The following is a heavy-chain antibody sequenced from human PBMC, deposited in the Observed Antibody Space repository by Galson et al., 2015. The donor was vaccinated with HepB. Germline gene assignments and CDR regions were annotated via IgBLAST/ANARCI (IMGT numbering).Heavy chain of an antibody. Sequence: SLRLSCAASGFTFSTYAMSWVRQAPGKGLEWVSAVSGSGFTTSYADSVKGRFTISRDNSKNTLYLQMSSLTAEDTAVYYCAKEGYCTSTSCYIPDYWGQGTLVTVSS. D-gene: IGHD2-2*02. CDR1: GFTFSTYA. V-gene: IGHV3-23*01. CDR3: AKEGYCTSTSCYIPDY. CDR2: VSGSGFTT. J-gene: IGHJ4*02.